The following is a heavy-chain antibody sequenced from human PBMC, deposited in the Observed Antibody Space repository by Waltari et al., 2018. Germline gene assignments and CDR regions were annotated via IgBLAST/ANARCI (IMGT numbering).Heavy chain of an antibody. CDR2: IYSGGST. Sequence: EAQLVVSGGGLIQPGGSLRLSLAASGFPASSYYLSWVRQAPGKGLEWVSVIYSGGSTYDADSVKGRFTISRDNSKNTLYLQMNSLRAEDTAVYYCARVLSVEMDVWGQGTTVTVSS. J-gene: IGHJ6*02. CDR3: ARVLSVEMDV. CDR1: GFPASSYY. V-gene: IGHV3-53*01.